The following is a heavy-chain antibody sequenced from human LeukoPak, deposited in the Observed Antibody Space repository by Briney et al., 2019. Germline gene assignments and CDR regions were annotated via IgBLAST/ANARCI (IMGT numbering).Heavy chain of an antibody. D-gene: IGHD2-2*01. CDR1: GYTFTGCY. CDR3: ARDRGCSSTSCHFNWFDP. Sequence: GASVKVSCKASGYTFTGCYMHWGRQAPGQGLEWMGWINPNSGGTNYAQKFQGRVTMTRDTSISTAYMELSRLRSDDTAVYYCARDRGCSSTSCHFNWFDPWGQGTLVTVSS. J-gene: IGHJ5*02. CDR2: INPNSGGT. V-gene: IGHV1-2*02.